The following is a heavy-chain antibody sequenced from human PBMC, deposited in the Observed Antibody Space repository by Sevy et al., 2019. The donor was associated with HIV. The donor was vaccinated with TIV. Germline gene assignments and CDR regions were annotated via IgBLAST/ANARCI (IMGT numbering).Heavy chain of an antibody. J-gene: IGHJ4*02. V-gene: IGHV3-49*04. D-gene: IGHD3-22*01. Sequence: GGSLRLSCTASGSTFGDYAMSWVRQAPGKGLEWVGFIRSKAYGGTTEYAASVKGRFTISRDDSKSIAYLQMNSLKTEDTAVYYCTSRDSSGYYPFDYWGQGTLVTVSS. CDR3: TSRDSSGYYPFDY. CDR1: GSTFGDYA. CDR2: IRSKAYGGTT.